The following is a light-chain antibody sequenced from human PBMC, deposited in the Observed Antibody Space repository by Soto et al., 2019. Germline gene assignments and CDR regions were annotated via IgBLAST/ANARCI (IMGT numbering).Light chain of an antibody. Sequence: DIQMTQXPXSLCASVGDRVTITGQASQDISNYLNWYQQKPGKAPKLLIYDASNLETGVPSRFSGSGSGTDFTFTISSLQPEDIATYYCQQYDNLPYTFGQGTRLEI. J-gene: IGKJ5*01. V-gene: IGKV1-33*01. CDR1: QDISNY. CDR3: QQYDNLPYT. CDR2: DAS.